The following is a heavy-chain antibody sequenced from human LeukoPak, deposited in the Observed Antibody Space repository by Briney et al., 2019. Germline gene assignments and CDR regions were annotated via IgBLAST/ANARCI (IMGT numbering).Heavy chain of an antibody. CDR1: GGSFSGYY. Sequence: SETLSLTCAVYGGSFSGYYWSWIRQPPGKGLEWIGEINHSGSTNYNPSLKSRVTISVDTSKNQFSLKLSSVTAADTAVYYCARQRIEVDAFDIWGQGTVVTVSS. CDR3: ARQRIEVDAFDI. J-gene: IGHJ3*02. CDR2: INHSGST. V-gene: IGHV4-34*01. D-gene: IGHD2-15*01.